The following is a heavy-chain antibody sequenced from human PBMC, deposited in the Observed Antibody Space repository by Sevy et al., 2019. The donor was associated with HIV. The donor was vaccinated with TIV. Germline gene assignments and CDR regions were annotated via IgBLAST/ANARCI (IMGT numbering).Heavy chain of an antibody. Sequence: ASVKVSCKASGYTFTSYDINWVRQATGQGLEWMGWMNPNSGNTGYAQKFQGRVTMTRNTSISTAYMELSNLRSEDTAVYYCARTTIFGVVFGYGMDVWGQGTTVTVSS. CDR1: GYTFTSYD. J-gene: IGHJ6*02. CDR2: MNPNSGNT. CDR3: ARTTIFGVVFGYGMDV. D-gene: IGHD3-3*01. V-gene: IGHV1-8*01.